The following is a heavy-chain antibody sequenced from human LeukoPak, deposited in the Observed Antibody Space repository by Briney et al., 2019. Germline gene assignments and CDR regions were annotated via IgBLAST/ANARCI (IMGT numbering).Heavy chain of an antibody. CDR2: ISSSSSYI. D-gene: IGHD3-10*01. V-gene: IGHV3-21*01. Sequence: GRSLRLSCAASGFTFSGYGMHWVCQAPGKGLEWDSSISSSSSYIYYADSVKGRFTISRDNAKNSLYLQMNSLRAEDTAVYYCARDLAGTLAYPDYWGQGTLVTVSS. CDR3: ARDLAGTLAYPDY. J-gene: IGHJ4*02. CDR1: GFTFSGYG.